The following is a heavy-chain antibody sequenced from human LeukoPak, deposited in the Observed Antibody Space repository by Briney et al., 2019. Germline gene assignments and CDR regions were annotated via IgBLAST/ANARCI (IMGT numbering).Heavy chain of an antibody. CDR2: ISIDGGRT. D-gene: IGHD3-10*01. V-gene: IGHV3-23*01. Sequence: GRSLRLSCAASGFTFSSYAMSWVRQAPGKGPEWVSTISIDGGRTYYADSVKGRFTVSRDTSKNTLYLQMNSLRAEDTAVYYCARDTWFGELGAGFDYWGQGTLVTVSS. CDR3: ARDTWFGELGAGFDY. CDR1: GFTFSSYA. J-gene: IGHJ4*02.